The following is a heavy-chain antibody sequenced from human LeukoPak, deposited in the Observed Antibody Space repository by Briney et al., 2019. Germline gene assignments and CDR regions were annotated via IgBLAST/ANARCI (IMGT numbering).Heavy chain of an antibody. CDR1: GGAFNSYA. J-gene: IGHJ4*02. CDR3: AREKMPRHDGLDY. Sequence: SVKVSCKASGGAFNSYAISWGRQAPGQGLEWMGGIIPIFGRAKYAQKLQGRGTITGDEVTSTAYMELSSLRSEDTAVYYCAREKMPRHDGLDYWGQGTLVTVSS. D-gene: IGHD5-24*01. CDR2: IIPIFGRA. V-gene: IGHV1-69*01.